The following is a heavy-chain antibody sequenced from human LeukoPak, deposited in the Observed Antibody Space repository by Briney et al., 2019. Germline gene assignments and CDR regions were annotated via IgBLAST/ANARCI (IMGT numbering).Heavy chain of an antibody. Sequence: SQTLSLTCTVSGGSIGSGGYYWSWIRQHPGKGLEWIGYIYYSGSTYYNPSLKSRVTISVDTSKNQFSLKLSSVTAADTAVYYCAGSSGYDSWFDPWGQGTLVTVSS. V-gene: IGHV4-31*03. D-gene: IGHD5-12*01. CDR2: IYYSGST. J-gene: IGHJ5*02. CDR3: AGSSGYDSWFDP. CDR1: GGSIGSGGYY.